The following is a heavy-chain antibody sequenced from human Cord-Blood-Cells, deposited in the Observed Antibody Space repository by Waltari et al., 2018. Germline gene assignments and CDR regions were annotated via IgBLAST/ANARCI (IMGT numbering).Heavy chain of an antibody. V-gene: IGHV1-69*01. CDR1: GGTCSSYA. J-gene: IGHJ3*02. Sequence: QVQLVQSGAEVKKPGPSVKVSCTASGGTCSSYAISWVRQSRGQGLEWMGGIIPIFGTTNYAQKFQGRVTITADESTSTAYMELSSLRSEDTAVYYCARASSPGRLVDAFDIWGQGTMVTVSS. CDR2: IIPIFGTT. CDR3: ARASSPGRLVDAFDI. D-gene: IGHD3-10*01.